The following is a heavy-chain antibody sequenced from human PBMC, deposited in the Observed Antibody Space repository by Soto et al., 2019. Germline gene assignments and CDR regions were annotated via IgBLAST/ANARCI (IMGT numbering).Heavy chain of an antibody. D-gene: IGHD4-4*01. Sequence: GGSLRLSCAASGFTVSSNYMNWVRQAPGKGLEWVSVIYSGGSTYYADSVKGRFTISRDNSKNTLYLQMNSLRAEDTALYYCARDSNYVGAFDIWGQGTMVTVSS. CDR3: ARDSNYVGAFDI. CDR2: IYSGGST. J-gene: IGHJ3*02. CDR1: GFTVSSNY. V-gene: IGHV3-66*01.